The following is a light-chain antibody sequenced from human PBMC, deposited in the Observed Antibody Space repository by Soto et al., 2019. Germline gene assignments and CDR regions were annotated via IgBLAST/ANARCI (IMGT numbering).Light chain of an antibody. CDR3: QQFNNYPLT. CDR1: QGISSA. CDR2: DAS. V-gene: IGKV1D-13*01. Sequence: AIQLTQSPSSLPASVGDRVTITCRASQGISSALAWYQQKPWKAPKLLIYDASSLESGVPSRFSGSGSGTDFTFTISSLQPEDFATYYCQQFNNYPLTFGGGTKVEIK. J-gene: IGKJ4*01.